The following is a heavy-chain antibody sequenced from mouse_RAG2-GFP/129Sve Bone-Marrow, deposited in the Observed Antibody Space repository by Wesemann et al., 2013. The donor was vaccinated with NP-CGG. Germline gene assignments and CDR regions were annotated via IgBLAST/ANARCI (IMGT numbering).Heavy chain of an antibody. CDR2: IYPNNGGT. Sequence: WIGYIYPNNGGTSYNQKFKGKATLTVDKSSSTAYMELHSLTSEDSAVYYCARSYYYDGSFDYWGQGTTLTVSS. CDR3: ARSYYYDGSFDY. J-gene: IGHJ2*01. D-gene: IGHD1-1*01. V-gene: IGHV1-34*02.